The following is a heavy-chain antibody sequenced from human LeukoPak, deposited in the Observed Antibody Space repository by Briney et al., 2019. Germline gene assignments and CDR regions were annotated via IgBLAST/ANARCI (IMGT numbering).Heavy chain of an antibody. Sequence: ASVKVSCKASGYTFTSYDINWVRQATGQGLEWMGWMNPNSGNTGYAQKFQGRVTMTRNTSISTAYMGLSSLRSEDTAVYYCARGPQVLWFGETVDYWGQGTLVTVSS. CDR3: ARGPQVLWFGETVDY. CDR1: GYTFTSYD. J-gene: IGHJ4*02. V-gene: IGHV1-8*01. D-gene: IGHD3-10*01. CDR2: MNPNSGNT.